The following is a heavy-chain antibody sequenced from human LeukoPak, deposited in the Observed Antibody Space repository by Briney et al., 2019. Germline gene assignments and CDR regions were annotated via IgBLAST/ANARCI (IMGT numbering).Heavy chain of an antibody. CDR2: INPSGGST. CDR3: ARDVGYCSGGSCTWFDP. V-gene: IGHV1-46*01. J-gene: IGHJ5*02. CDR1: GYTFTSYY. D-gene: IGHD2-15*01. Sequence: GASVKVSCKASGYTFTSYYMHWVRQAPGQGLEWMGIINPSGGSTSYAQKFQGRVTMTRDTSISTAYMELSRLRSDDTAVYYCARDVGYCSGGSCTWFDPWGQGTLVTVSS.